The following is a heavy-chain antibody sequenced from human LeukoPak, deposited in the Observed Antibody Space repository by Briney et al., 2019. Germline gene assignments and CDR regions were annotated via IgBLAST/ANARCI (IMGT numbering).Heavy chain of an antibody. CDR2: MNPNSGNT. CDR1: GYTFTSYD. D-gene: IGHD3-22*01. CDR3: AREGWLLTTGAFDI. J-gene: IGHJ3*02. V-gene: IGHV1-8*03. Sequence: ASVKVSCKASGYTFTSYDINWVRRATGQGLEWMGWMNPNSGNTGYAQKFQGRVTITRNTSISTAYMELSSLRSEDTAVYYCAREGWLLTTGAFDIWGQGTMVTVSS.